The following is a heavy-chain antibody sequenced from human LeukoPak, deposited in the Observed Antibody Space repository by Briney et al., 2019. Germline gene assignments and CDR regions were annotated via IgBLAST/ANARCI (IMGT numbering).Heavy chain of an antibody. V-gene: IGHV3-30-3*01. D-gene: IGHD3-22*01. Sequence: PGGSLRLSCAASGFTFSSYAMHWVRQATGKGLEWVAVISYDGSNKYYADSVKGRFTISRDNSKNTLYLQMNSLRAEDTAVYYCARDRGDYYDSSGPLDYWGQGTLVTVSS. CDR3: ARDRGDYYDSSGPLDY. J-gene: IGHJ4*02. CDR1: GFTFSSYA. CDR2: ISYDGSNK.